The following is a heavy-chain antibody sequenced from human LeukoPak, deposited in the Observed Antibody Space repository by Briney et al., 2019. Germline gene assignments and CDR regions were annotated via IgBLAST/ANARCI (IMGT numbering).Heavy chain of an antibody. D-gene: IGHD3-10*01. Sequence: GGSLRLSCAAPGFTFGDYYMSWIRQAPGKGLEWVSYISSGGSTTYYADSVKGRFTISRDDAKNSLYLQMNSLRAEDTALYYCARSSFSMVRGVNWFDPWGQGTLVTVSS. J-gene: IGHJ5*02. CDR3: ARSSFSMVRGVNWFDP. CDR1: GFTFGDYY. CDR2: ISSGGSTT. V-gene: IGHV3-11*04.